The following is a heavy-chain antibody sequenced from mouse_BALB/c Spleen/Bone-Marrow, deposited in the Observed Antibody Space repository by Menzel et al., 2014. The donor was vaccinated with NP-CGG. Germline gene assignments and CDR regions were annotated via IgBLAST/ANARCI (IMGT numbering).Heavy chain of an antibody. CDR1: GYSITSGYS. J-gene: IGHJ1*01. V-gene: IGHV3-1*02. Sequence: VQLQQPGPDLVKPSQSLSLPCTVTGYSITSGYSWHWIRQFPGNKLEWMGYIHYSGSTYYNPSLKSRISITRDTSKNQFLLQSNSVTTEDTATYYCARRGSSSYWYFDVWGAGTTVTVSS. D-gene: IGHD1-1*01. CDR3: ARRGSSSYWYFDV. CDR2: IHYSGST.